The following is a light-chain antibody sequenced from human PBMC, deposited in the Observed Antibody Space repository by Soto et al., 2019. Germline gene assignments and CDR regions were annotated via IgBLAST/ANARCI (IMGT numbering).Light chain of an antibody. CDR2: DDI. CDR1: SSNIGTGYG. CDR3: QSYDGSLSGRV. V-gene: IGLV1-40*01. Sequence: QSVLTQQPSVSGAPGQRITISCTGTSSNIGTGYGVHWYQHLPGTAPKLLIYDDINRPSGVPDRFSGSKSGTSASLAITGLQADDEADYYCQSYDGSLSGRVFGGGTKLTVL. J-gene: IGLJ3*02.